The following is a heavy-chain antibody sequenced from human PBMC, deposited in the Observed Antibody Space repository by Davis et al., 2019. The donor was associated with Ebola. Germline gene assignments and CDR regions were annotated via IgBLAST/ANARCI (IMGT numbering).Heavy chain of an antibody. CDR3: AREDIVVVVAATGGPGYYGMDV. J-gene: IGHJ6*04. CDR2: INPNDGRT. Sequence: ASVKVSCKASGYTFTNYYMHWVRQAPGQGLEWMGMINPNDGRTIYAQKFQGRVTMTRDTSTSTVYMELSSLRSEDTAVYYCAREDIVVVVAATGGPGYYGMDVWGKGTTVTVSS. V-gene: IGHV1-46*01. CDR1: GYTFTNYY. D-gene: IGHD2-15*01.